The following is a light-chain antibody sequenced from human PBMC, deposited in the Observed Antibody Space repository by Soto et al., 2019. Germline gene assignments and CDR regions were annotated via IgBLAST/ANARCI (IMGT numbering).Light chain of an antibody. J-gene: IGLJ2*01. Sequence: QSVLTQPPSVSGAPGQRLTISCTGGSSNIGAGYDVHWYQQLPGTAPKLLIYGNNNRPSGVPDRFSVSKSGTSASLAITGLQTEDEADYYCQSYDTSLRGSEVFGGGTKVTVL. V-gene: IGLV1-40*01. CDR2: GNN. CDR3: QSYDTSLRGSEV. CDR1: SSNIGAGYD.